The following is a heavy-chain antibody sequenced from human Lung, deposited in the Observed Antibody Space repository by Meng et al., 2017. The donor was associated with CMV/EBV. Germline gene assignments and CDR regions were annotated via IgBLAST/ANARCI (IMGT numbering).Heavy chain of an antibody. J-gene: IGHJ6*02. CDR1: GGTFSSYA. CDR3: ARGRDFWSGSGGMDV. Sequence: XVXVSXXASGGTFSSYAISWVRQAPGQGLEWMGGIIPIFGTANYAQKFQSRVTITTDESTSTAYMELSSLRSEDTAVYYCARGRDFWSGSGGMDVWGQGTTVXVSS. D-gene: IGHD3-3*01. V-gene: IGHV1-69*05. CDR2: IIPIFGTA.